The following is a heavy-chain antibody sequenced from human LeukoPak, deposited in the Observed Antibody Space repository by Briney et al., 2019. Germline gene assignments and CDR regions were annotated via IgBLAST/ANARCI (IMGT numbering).Heavy chain of an antibody. CDR1: GFTFSSYW. CDR2: IKQGGSEK. V-gene: IGHV3-7*01. J-gene: IGHJ3*02. Sequence: PGGSLRLSCAASGFTFSSYWMSWVRQAPGKGLEWVANIKQGGSEKYYVDSVKGRFTISRDNAKNSLYPQMNSLRAEDTAVYYCAREFVVVIATDAFDIWGQGTMVTVSS. CDR3: AREFVVVIATDAFDI. D-gene: IGHD2-21*01.